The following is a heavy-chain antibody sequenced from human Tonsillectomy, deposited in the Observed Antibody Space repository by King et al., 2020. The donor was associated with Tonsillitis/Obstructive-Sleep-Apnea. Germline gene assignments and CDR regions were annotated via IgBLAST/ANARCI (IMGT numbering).Heavy chain of an antibody. D-gene: IGHD3-3*01. CDR2: IDHSGSS. Sequence: VQLPQWGAGLLKPSETLSLSCGVYGGSLINYYWSWIRQPPGKGLEWIGEIDHSGSSKYNPSLKSRVTISVDTSKNQFSLKLRSLTAADTAVYYCARGMEQDFWSGNYSDAFDIWGQGTMVTVSS. CDR1: GGSLINYY. V-gene: IGHV4-34*01. CDR3: ARGMEQDFWSGNYSDAFDI. J-gene: IGHJ3*02.